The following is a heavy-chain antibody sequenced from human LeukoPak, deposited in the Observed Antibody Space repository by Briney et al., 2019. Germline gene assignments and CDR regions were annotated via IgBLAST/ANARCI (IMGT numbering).Heavy chain of an antibody. CDR3: AREEGLSGTYYDAFDI. D-gene: IGHD1-26*01. J-gene: IGHJ3*02. CDR2: INPSGGTT. CDR1: GYRFSSSY. V-gene: IGHV1-46*04. Sequence: ASVKVSCKASGYRFSSSYMHWVRQAPGQGLEWMGIINPSGGTTTYAQKLQGRVTMTWDMSTATAYMDLSSLTSEDTGIYYCAREEGLSGTYYDAFDIWGQGTMVTVSS.